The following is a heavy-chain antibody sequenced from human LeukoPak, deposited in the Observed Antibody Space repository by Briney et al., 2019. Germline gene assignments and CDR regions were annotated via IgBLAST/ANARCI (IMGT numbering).Heavy chain of an antibody. CDR3: ARGARGYSYG. J-gene: IGHJ4*02. Sequence: SETLSLTCTVSGASISSYYWSWIRQPPGKGLEWIGYIYYSGSTNYNPSLKSRVTISLDTSKNQFSLKLSSVIAADTAVYYCARGARGYSYGWGRGTRVTVSS. CDR2: IYYSGST. V-gene: IGHV4-59*01. D-gene: IGHD5-18*01. CDR1: GASISSYY.